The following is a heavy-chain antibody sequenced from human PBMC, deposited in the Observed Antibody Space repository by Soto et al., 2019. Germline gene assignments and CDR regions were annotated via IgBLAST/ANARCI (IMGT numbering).Heavy chain of an antibody. V-gene: IGHV1-46*03. CDR3: ARGRVLGFGEGRGFDY. D-gene: IGHD3-10*01. J-gene: IGHJ4*02. CDR1: GYTFTIYY. CDR2: INPGGGST. Sequence: ASVQVSCKASGYTFTIYYMHWVRQAPGQGLEWMGIINPGGGSTSYAQKFQGRVTMTRDTSTSTVYMELSSLRSEDTAVYYCARGRVLGFGEGRGFDYWGQGTLVTVSS.